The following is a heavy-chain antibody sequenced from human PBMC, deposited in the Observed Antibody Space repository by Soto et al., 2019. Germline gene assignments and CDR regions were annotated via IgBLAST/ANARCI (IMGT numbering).Heavy chain of an antibody. CDR2: IYYSGST. J-gene: IGHJ4*02. V-gene: IGHV4-59*01. CDR3: ASARDDILTGYSNFDY. D-gene: IGHD3-9*01. Sequence: ETLSLTCTVSGGSISSYYWSWIRQPPGKGLEWIGYIYYSGSTNYNPSLKSRVTISVDTSKNQFSLKLSSVTAADTAVYYCASARDDILTGYSNFDYWGQGTLVTVSS. CDR1: GGSISSYY.